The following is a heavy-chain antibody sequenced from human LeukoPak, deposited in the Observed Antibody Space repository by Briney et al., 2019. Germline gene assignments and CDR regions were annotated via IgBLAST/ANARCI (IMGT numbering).Heavy chain of an antibody. D-gene: IGHD6-25*01. CDR1: GFTFSSYA. CDR2: ISGSSGRT. J-gene: IGHJ6*02. Sequence: GGSLRLSCAASGFTFSSYAMSWVRQAPGKGLEWVSAISGSSGRTYYADSVKGRFTISRDNAKNSLYLQMNSLRAEDTALYYCAKGPRSGYYYGMDVWGQGTTVTVSS. V-gene: IGHV3-23*01. CDR3: AKGPRSGYYYGMDV.